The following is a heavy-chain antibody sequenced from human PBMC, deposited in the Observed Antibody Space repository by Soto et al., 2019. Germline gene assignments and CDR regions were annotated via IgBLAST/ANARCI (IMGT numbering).Heavy chain of an antibody. CDR2: IYWNDDK. Sequence: SGPTLVNPTQTLTLTCTFSGFSLSTSGVGVGWIRQPPGKAREWLGIIYWNDDKKYSPSLRSRLGITKDTFRNQVVLTMTNVDPLDTATYYCARRRGYNWNNPALHYWGQ. V-gene: IGHV2-5*01. J-gene: IGHJ4*02. CDR1: GFSLSTSGVG. CDR3: ARRRGYNWNNPALHY. D-gene: IGHD1-20*01.